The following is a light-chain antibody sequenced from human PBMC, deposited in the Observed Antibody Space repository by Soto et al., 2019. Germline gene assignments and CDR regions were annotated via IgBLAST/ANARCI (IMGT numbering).Light chain of an antibody. CDR3: QQSYSTPPVT. Sequence: DIQMTQSPSSLSASVGERVTITCRANQSISSYLNWYQQKPGKAPKLLIYAASTLQSGVPSRFSGSGSGTDFTLTITSLQPEDFATYYCQQSYSTPPVTFGGGTKVEIK. CDR2: AAS. CDR1: QSISSY. J-gene: IGKJ4*01. V-gene: IGKV1-39*01.